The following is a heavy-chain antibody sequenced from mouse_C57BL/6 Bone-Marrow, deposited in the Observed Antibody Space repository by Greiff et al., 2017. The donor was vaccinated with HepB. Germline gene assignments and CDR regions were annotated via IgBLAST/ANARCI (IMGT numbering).Heavy chain of an antibody. CDR3: ARSPYYYGSY. CDR2: IIPSNGGT. CDR1: GYTFTSYW. V-gene: IGHV1-53*01. D-gene: IGHD1-1*01. Sequence: VKLMESGTELVKPGASVKLSCKASGYTFTSYWMHWVKQRPGQGLEWIGNIIPSNGGTNYNEKFKSKATLTVDKSSSTAYMQLSSLTSEDSAVYYCARSPYYYGSYWGQGTTLTVSS. J-gene: IGHJ2*01.